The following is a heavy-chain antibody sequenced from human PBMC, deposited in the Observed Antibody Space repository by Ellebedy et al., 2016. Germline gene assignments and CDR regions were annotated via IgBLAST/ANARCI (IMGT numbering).Heavy chain of an antibody. V-gene: IGHV4-59*12. CDR2: MSYSGEA. Sequence: SETLSLTXSVSGGSLSTFQWNWIRQSPGGGLEWVGYMSYSGEATYNLSLESRLTISVDTSTNHLFLEVRSVTAADTAIYYCARAAYSGGRPYGLDVWGPGTTVTVS. CDR3: ARAAYSGGRPYGLDV. D-gene: IGHD2-15*01. CDR1: GGSLSTFQ. J-gene: IGHJ6*02.